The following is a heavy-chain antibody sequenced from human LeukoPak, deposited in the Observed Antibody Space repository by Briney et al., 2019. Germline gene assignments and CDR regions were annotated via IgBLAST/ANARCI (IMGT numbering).Heavy chain of an antibody. Sequence: GGSLRLSCAASDFSFITYAMSWVRQAPGKGLEWVSTISGGGDATYYADSVKGRFTISRDNSKNTLYLQMNSLRVEDTAVYYCARDSSMLRGPLVVYYFDFWGQGTLVTVSS. CDR3: ARDSSMLRGPLVVYYFDF. D-gene: IGHD3-10*01. CDR2: ISGGGDAT. CDR1: DFSFITYA. J-gene: IGHJ4*02. V-gene: IGHV3-23*01.